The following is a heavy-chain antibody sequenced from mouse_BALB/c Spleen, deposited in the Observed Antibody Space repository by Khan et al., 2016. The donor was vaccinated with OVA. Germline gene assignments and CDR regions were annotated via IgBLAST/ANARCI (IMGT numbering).Heavy chain of an antibody. Sequence: QVQLQQSGAELVRPGVSVKISCKGSGYTFTDYTIHWVKQSHAKSLEWIGVISTYYGDANYNQKFKDKATMTVDKSSNTAYMELARLTSDDSAIYYCARSCITTASLYAMDYWGQGTSVTVSS. CDR1: GYTFTDYT. J-gene: IGHJ4*01. D-gene: IGHD1-1*01. CDR3: ARSCITTASLYAMDY. V-gene: IGHV1S137*01. CDR2: ISTYYGDA.